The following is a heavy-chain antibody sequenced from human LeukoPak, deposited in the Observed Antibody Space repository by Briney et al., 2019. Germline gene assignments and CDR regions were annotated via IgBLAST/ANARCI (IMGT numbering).Heavy chain of an antibody. V-gene: IGHV4-39*01. CDR1: GGSISSSSYY. J-gene: IGHJ4*02. CDR2: IYYSGST. Sequence: PSETLSLTCTVSGGSISSSSYYWGWIRQPPGKGLEWIGSIYYSGSTYYNPSLKSRVTISVDTSKNQFSLKLSSVAAADTAVYYCVRQIGDDQLLVDDSWGQGILVTVSS. D-gene: IGHD2-2*01. CDR3: VRQIGDDQLLVDDS.